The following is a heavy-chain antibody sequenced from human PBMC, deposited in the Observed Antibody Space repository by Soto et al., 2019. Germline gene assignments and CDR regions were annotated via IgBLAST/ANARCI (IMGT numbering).Heavy chain of an antibody. Sequence: GEALKISCKGSGYSFTNYWIGWVRQMPGKGLEWMGIIYPGDSDTKYRPSFQGQVTISVDKSINTAYLQWNSLKASDIAMYYCSRLSGSWNPDEWGQGTLVT. V-gene: IGHV5-51*01. CDR3: SRLSGSWNPDE. J-gene: IGHJ4*02. D-gene: IGHD2-15*01. CDR1: GYSFTNYW. CDR2: IYPGDSDT.